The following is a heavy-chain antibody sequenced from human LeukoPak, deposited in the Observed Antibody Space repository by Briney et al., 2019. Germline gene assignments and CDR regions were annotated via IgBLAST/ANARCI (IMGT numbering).Heavy chain of an antibody. J-gene: IGHJ4*02. CDR2: IKYDGSEI. CDR1: GFTFSSYW. CDR3: ARGLVPGFLDY. V-gene: IGHV3-7*02. Sequence: GGSLRLSCAASGFTFSSYWMSWVRQAPGKGLEWVANIKYDGSEIYYVDSVKGRFTISRDNAENSLFLQMNSLRAEDTAVYYCARGLVPGFLDYWGQGTPVTVSS. D-gene: IGHD3/OR15-3a*01.